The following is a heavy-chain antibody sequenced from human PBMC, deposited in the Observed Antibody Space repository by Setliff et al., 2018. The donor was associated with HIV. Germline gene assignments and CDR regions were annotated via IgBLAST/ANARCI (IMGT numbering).Heavy chain of an antibody. D-gene: IGHD2-15*01. J-gene: IGHJ6*03. V-gene: IGHV4-31*03. Sequence: SETLSLTCTFSGVTSGGYYWTWIRQHLVKGLEWIGYIYSSGTKYYNPSLKSRLAISLDTSQNQFSLNLKAVTAADAAVYYCARGXCSGGFCHPNFYHYMXVWGKGTXXXVSS. CDR1: GVTSGGYY. CDR3: ARGXCSGGFCHPNFYHYMXV. CDR2: IYSSGTK.